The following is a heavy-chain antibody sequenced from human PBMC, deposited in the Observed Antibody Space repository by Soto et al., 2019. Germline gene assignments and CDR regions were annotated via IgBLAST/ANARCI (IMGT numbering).Heavy chain of an antibody. V-gene: IGHV3-30-3*01. CDR2: ISYDGSNK. Sequence: QVQLVESGGGVVQPGRSLRLSCAASGFTFSSYAMHWVRQAPGKGLEWVAVISYDGSNKYYADSVKGRFPICRDNSKHTLYLQMNTLRAEDTAVYYCVRGGSGAYKDGMDVLGQGTTVTVSS. D-gene: IGHD6-19*01. CDR3: VRGGSGAYKDGMDV. J-gene: IGHJ6*02. CDR1: GFTFSSYA.